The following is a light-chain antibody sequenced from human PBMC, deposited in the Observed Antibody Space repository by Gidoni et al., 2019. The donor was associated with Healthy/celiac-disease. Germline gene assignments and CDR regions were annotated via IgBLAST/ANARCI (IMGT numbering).Light chain of an antibody. CDR1: QSVSSY. Sequence: EIVLTQSPATLSLAPGDRTTLSCSASQSVSSYLAWYQQKPGQAPRLLIYDASNSATGIPARFSGSGSGTDFTLTISSLEPEDFAVYYCQQRSNWPLTCGGXTKVEIK. V-gene: IGKV3-11*01. CDR2: DAS. CDR3: QQRSNWPLT. J-gene: IGKJ4*01.